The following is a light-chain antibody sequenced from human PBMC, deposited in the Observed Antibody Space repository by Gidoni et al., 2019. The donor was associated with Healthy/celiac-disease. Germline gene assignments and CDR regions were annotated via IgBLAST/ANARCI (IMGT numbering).Light chain of an antibody. V-gene: IGKV1-33*01. CDR2: DAS. CDR3: QQYDNLPMCS. J-gene: IGKJ2*04. CDR1: QDISNY. Sequence: DIQMTQSPSSLSASVGDRVTITCQASQDISNYLNWYQQKPGKAPKLLIYDASNLETGVPSRFSGSGSGTDFTFTISSLHPEDIATYYCQQYDNLPMCSFGQGPKLEIK.